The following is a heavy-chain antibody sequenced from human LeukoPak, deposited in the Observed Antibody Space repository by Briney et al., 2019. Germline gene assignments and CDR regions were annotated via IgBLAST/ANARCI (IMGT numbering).Heavy chain of an antibody. D-gene: IGHD4-17*01. J-gene: IGHJ6*03. CDR2: VYYGGST. CDR1: GGSISSYY. V-gene: IGHV4-59*01. CDR3: ARGALDADYTSHYYYYMDV. Sequence: SETLSLTCTVSGGSISSYYWSWIRQPPGKGLEWIGYVYYGGSTNYNPSLKSRVTISVDTSKNQFSLKLSSVTAADTAVYYCARGALDADYTSHYYYYMDVWGKGTTVTVSS.